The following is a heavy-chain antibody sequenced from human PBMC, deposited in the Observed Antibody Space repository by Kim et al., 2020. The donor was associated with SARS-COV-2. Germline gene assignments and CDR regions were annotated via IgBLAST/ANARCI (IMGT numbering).Heavy chain of an antibody. V-gene: IGHV3-9*01. CDR3: AEDPEWFVP. Sequence: GGSLRLSCAASGFTFDDYAMHWVRQAPGKGLEWVSGISWNSGSIGYADSVKGRFTISRDKAKNSLYLQMNSLRAEDTALYYCAEDPEWFVPWGQGTLVTVSS. CDR2: ISWNSGSI. J-gene: IGHJ5*02. CDR1: GFTFDDYA.